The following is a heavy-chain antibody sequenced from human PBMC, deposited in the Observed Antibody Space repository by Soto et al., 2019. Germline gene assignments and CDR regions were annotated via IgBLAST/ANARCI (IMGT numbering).Heavy chain of an antibody. CDR1: GFTFSSYA. J-gene: IGHJ5*02. CDR2: ISGSGGST. V-gene: IGHV3-23*01. Sequence: GGSLRLSCAASGFTFSSYAMSWVRQAPGKGLEWVSAISGSGGSTYYADSVKGRFTISRDNSKNTLHLQMNSLRAEDTAVYYCAKDGPYYYGSGSYNWFDPRGQGTLVTVSS. CDR3: AKDGPYYYGSGSYNWFDP. D-gene: IGHD3-10*01.